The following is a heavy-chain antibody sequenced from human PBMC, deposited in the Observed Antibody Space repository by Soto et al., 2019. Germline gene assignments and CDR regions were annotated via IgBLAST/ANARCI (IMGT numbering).Heavy chain of an antibody. D-gene: IGHD3-9*01. CDR2: TSGGGGGT. V-gene: IGHV3-23*01. Sequence: EVQLLESGGGLVQPGGSLRLSCSVSGFPFSNYAMSWVRQAPGKGLEWVSSTSGGGGGTHYADSMKGRFTISRDNSKNTLHLEMSRLRADDTAVYYCAKGSQYDILNAYHAFDSWGQGTLVTVSS. J-gene: IGHJ4*02. CDR1: GFPFSNYA. CDR3: AKGSQYDILNAYHAFDS.